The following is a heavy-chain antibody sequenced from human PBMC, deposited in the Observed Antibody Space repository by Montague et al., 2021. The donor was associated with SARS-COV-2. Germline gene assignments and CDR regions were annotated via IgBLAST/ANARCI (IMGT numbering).Heavy chain of an antibody. CDR3: AGAGRGSSWYEVAFDF. J-gene: IGHJ3*01. CDR2: IYNNDNT. CDR1: GGSISTNS. Sequence: SETLSLTSTVSGGSISTNSWTWIRQPPCPGLEWVGYIYNNDNTNYNPSLTIRVTISVDTAKNQFSLKLRPVAAADTAVSDCAGAGRGSSWYEVAFDFWGQGSMVIVSS. D-gene: IGHD6-13*01. V-gene: IGHV4-59*01.